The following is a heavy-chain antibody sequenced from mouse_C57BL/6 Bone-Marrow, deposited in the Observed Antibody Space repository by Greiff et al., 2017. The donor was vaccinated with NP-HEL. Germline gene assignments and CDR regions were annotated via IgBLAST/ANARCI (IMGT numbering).Heavy chain of an antibody. CDR3: ASDYGGSYDWYFDV. Sequence: VQLKQSGPGLVKPSQSLSLTCSVTGYSITSGYYWYWIRQFPGNKLEWMGYISYDGSNNYNPSLKNRISITRDTSKNQFSLKLNSVTTKDTATDYCASDYGGSYDWYFDVWGTGTTVTVSS. CDR2: ISYDGSN. CDR1: GYSITSGYY. V-gene: IGHV3-6*01. J-gene: IGHJ1*03. D-gene: IGHD1-1*01.